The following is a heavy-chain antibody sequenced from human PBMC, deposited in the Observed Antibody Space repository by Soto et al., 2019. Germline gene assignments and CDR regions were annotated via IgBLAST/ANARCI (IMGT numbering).Heavy chain of an antibody. CDR1: GYTFTNYA. V-gene: IGHV1-3*01. J-gene: IGHJ4*02. CDR2: INAGNGNT. Sequence: GASMKVSCKASGYTFTNYAIHLVRQAPGQRFEWMGWINAGNGNTKYSQKFQGRVTITRDTSATSAYMELSSLRSEDTAVYYCARGERYYYDSSGYFGFDYWGQGTLVTV. CDR3: ARGERYYYDSSGYFGFDY. D-gene: IGHD3-22*01.